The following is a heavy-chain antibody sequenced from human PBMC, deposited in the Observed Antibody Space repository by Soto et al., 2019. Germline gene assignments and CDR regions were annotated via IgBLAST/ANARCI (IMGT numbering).Heavy chain of an antibody. D-gene: IGHD4-4*01. CDR2: ISSSSSTI. CDR3: ARERALSNYPDY. CDR1: GFTFSSYS. J-gene: IGHJ4*02. V-gene: IGHV3-48*01. Sequence: GGSLRLSCAASGFTFSSYSMNWVRQAPGKGLEWISYISSSSSTIYYADYVKGRFTISGDNAKNSLYLQMNSLRAEDTAVYYCARERALSNYPDYWGQGTLVTVSS.